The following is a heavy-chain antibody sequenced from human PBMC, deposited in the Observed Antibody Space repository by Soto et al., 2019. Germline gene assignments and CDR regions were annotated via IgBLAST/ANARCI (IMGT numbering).Heavy chain of an antibody. J-gene: IGHJ1*01. CDR2: ISSGSDSI. Sequence: VGSLRLSCAASGFIFTSYSMVWVRLAPGKGLEWVASISSGSDSIFYADSVKGRFTVSRDNAKNSLFLQMNNLRAEDTAVYFCARDRSADRFVQYFQHWGQGTQVTVSS. CDR1: GFIFTSYS. D-gene: IGHD6-19*01. CDR3: ARDRSADRFVQYFQH. V-gene: IGHV3-21*01.